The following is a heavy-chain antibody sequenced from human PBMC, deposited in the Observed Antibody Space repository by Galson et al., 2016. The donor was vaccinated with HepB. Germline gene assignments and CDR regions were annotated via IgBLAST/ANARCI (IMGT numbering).Heavy chain of an antibody. CDR2: THYSGSS. V-gene: IGHV4-39*07. CDR3: ARGAAGKDLDF. CDR1: GGSISSTNYY. Sequence: SETLSLTCTVSGGSISSTNYYWGWIRQPPGKGLEWIGNTHYSGSSYYTSSLKSRVTITVDTSKNLFSLSLTSVTAADTAVYYCARGAAGKDLDFWGQGSLVIVSS. J-gene: IGHJ4*02. D-gene: IGHD6-25*01.